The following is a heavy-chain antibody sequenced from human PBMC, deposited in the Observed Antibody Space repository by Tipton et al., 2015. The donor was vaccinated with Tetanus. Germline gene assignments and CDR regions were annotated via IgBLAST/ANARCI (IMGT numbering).Heavy chain of an antibody. J-gene: IGHJ4*02. CDR1: GASVNSGGYS. Sequence: TLSPTCTVSGASVNSGGYSWAWIRQPPGKGLAWMGDISHTGRPKYNPSLKSRLTMSVDTSRTQFSLKLTSVTAADTAVYYCARANYDSSKKGPFDSWGQGSLVIVSS. V-gene: IGHV4-61*08. CDR3: ARANYDSSKKGPFDS. D-gene: IGHD3-3*01. CDR2: ISHTGRP.